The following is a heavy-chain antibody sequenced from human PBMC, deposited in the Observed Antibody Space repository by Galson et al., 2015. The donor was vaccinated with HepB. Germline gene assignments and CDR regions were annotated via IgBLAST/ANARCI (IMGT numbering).Heavy chain of an antibody. CDR1: GFTFSSYS. V-gene: IGHV3-21*01. Sequence: SLRLSCAASGFTFSSYSMHWVRQAPGKGLEWVSSISYSSSYIYYADSMKGRFTISRDNAKNSLYLQMNSLRGEDTAVYYCASFQQGTNRGLFDYWGQGTLVTVSS. J-gene: IGHJ4*02. D-gene: IGHD1-14*01. CDR3: ASFQQGTNRGLFDY. CDR2: ISYSSSYI.